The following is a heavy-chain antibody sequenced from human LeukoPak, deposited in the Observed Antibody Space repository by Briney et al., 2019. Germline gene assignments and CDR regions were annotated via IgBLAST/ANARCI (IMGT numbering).Heavy chain of an antibody. J-gene: IGHJ4*02. D-gene: IGHD7-27*01. Sequence: GGSLRLSCAASGFTFNIFWMSWVRQAPGKGLEWVANIKHDGSEEYYGDSVRGRFTISRDNAKNSLILQMNSLRGEHTAVYYCARALGNSTGDYWGQGTLVTVSS. CDR2: IKHDGSEE. CDR3: ARALGNSTGDY. V-gene: IGHV3-7*04. CDR1: GFTFNIFW.